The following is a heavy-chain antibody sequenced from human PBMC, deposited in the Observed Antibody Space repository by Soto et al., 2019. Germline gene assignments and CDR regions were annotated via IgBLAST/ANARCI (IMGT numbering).Heavy chain of an antibody. CDR1: GFTFSDFG. Sequence: EVQLLESGGDLVQSGGSLRLSCEASGFTFSDFGMSWVRQIPGKGLEWVSTVNNDGRNTHYADSVEGRFTISRDNSKNTLYLQMGSLSAEVTAIYYCAKDAGNEESLFDYWGQGTLVTVSS. V-gene: IGHV3-23*01. CDR2: VNNDGRNT. CDR3: AKDAGNEESLFDY. J-gene: IGHJ4*02.